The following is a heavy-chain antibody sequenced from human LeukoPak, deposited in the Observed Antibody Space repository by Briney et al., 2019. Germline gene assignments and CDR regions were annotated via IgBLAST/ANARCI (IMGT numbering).Heavy chain of an antibody. V-gene: IGHV4-39*01. J-gene: IGHJ6*03. Sequence: SETLSLTCSVSGGSISSSSYYWVWLRQPPGKGLEWIGSIYYSGSTYYNPSLKSRVTISVDMSKNQFSLNLNSVTAADTAVYYCARHPYYYYYMDVWGKGTTVTVSS. CDR2: IYYSGST. CDR3: ARHPYYYYYMDV. CDR1: GGSISSSSYY.